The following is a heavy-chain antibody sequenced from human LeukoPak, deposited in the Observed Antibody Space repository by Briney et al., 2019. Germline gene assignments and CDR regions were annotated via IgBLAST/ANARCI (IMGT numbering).Heavy chain of an antibody. CDR1: AFSVSSNY. J-gene: IGHJ4*02. Sequence: GGSLRLSCAASAFSVSSNYMSWVRQAPGKGLEWVSVIYSGGSTYYADSVKGRFTISRDNSKNTLYLQMNSLRAEDTAVYYCARVSTFYGDYGDLDYWGQGTLVTVSS. D-gene: IGHD4-17*01. CDR2: IYSGGST. CDR3: ARVSTFYGDYGDLDY. V-gene: IGHV3-53*01.